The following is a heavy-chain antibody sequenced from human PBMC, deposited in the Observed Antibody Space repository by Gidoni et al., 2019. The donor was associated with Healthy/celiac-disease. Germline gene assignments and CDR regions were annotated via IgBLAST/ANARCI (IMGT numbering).Heavy chain of an antibody. Sequence: QVQLQQWGAGLLKPSETLSLTCAVYGGSFSGYYWSWIRQPPGKGLEWIGEINHSGSTNYNPSLKSRVTISVDTSKNQFSLKLSSVTAADTAVYYCARDTYGDYDLSSDAFDIWGQGTMVTVSS. CDR2: INHSGST. J-gene: IGHJ3*02. D-gene: IGHD4-17*01. CDR3: ARDTYGDYDLSSDAFDI. V-gene: IGHV4-34*01. CDR1: GGSFSGYY.